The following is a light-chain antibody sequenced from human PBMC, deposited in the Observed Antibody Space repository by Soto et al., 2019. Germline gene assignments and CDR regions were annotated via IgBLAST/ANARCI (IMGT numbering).Light chain of an antibody. CDR1: QSISSW. CDR2: DAS. J-gene: IGKJ2*01. V-gene: IGKV1-5*01. CDR3: QQYNSYSLMYS. Sequence: DIQMTQSPSTLSASVGARVTITCRASQSISSWLAWYQQKPGKAPKLLIYDASSLESGVPSRFSGSGSETEFTLTISSLQPDDFATYYCQQYNSYSLMYSFGQGTKLEIK.